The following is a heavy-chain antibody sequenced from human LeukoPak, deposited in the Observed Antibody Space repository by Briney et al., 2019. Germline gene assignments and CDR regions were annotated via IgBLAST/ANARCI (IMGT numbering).Heavy chain of an antibody. V-gene: IGHV3-23*01. CDR3: TKDLGDYNNYGAHY. CDR1: GFTFNNYA. J-gene: IGHJ4*02. D-gene: IGHD4-11*01. Sequence: GGSLRLSCSASGFTFNNYAMTLVRHPPGEGVELGSGISGRGGSPYYVDSVKGRFTIYRDNSNNTLYLQSNSLRVEDTAIYFCTKDLGDYNNYGAHYWGEGTLVTVPS. CDR2: ISGRGGSP.